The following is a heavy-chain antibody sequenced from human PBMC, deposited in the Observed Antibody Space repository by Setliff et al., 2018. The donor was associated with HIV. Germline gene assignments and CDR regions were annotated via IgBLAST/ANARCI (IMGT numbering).Heavy chain of an antibody. CDR3: ARDFRIGWAVQDYWYFDL. D-gene: IGHD1-26*01. CDR2: IYYSGST. CDR1: GYSISSSSYY. V-gene: IGHV4-39*07. Sequence: SETLSLTCTAYGYSISSSSYYWDWIRQPPGKGLEWIGSIYYSGSTYYNPSLKSRVPITVDTSKHQFSRRLSSVTAADTAVYYCARDFRIGWAVQDYWYFDLWGRGTLVTVSS. J-gene: IGHJ2*01.